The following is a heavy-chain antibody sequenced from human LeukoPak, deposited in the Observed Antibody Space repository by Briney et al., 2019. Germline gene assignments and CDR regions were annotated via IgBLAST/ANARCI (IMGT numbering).Heavy chain of an antibody. J-gene: IGHJ4*02. V-gene: IGHV3-30*02. Sequence: GGSLRLSCAASGFTFSSYGMHWVRQAPGKGLEWVAFIRYDGSNKYYADSVKGRFTISRDNSKNTLYLQMNSLRAEDTAMYYCARDQHNYDSSGYYYLVYWGQGTLVTVSS. D-gene: IGHD3-22*01. CDR2: IRYDGSNK. CDR3: ARDQHNYDSSGYYYLVY. CDR1: GFTFSSYG.